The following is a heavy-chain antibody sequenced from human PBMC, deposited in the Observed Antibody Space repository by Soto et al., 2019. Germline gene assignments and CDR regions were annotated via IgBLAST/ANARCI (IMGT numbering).Heavy chain of an antibody. CDR3: AREWPDVFDI. CDR1: GYAFTNYA. Sequence: QGQLVQSGAEVKKPGASVKVSCTASGYAFTNYAINWVRQAPGQGLEWMGWMNPNTGGTGYARQFQGRLTMTRNISRRTVYMELNSLRSDDSAVYYCAREWPDVFDIWGQGTTVIVSS. CDR2: MNPNTGGT. V-gene: IGHV1-8*01. J-gene: IGHJ3*02. D-gene: IGHD5-12*01.